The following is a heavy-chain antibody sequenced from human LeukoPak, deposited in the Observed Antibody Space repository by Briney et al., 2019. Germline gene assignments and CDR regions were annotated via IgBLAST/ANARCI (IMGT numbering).Heavy chain of an antibody. V-gene: IGHV3-23*01. CDR2: IIGSGGHT. J-gene: IGHJ6*02. D-gene: IGHD3-10*01. CDR1: GFTFSNYA. CDR3: ARVWYGELKVAV. Sequence: GGSLRLSCEASGFTFSNYAMSWVRQPPGKGLEWVSSIIGSGGHTYYADSVKGRFTISKDHSKTTLSLQMSRLKAEETAVYYCARVWYGELKVAVWGQGTTVTVSS.